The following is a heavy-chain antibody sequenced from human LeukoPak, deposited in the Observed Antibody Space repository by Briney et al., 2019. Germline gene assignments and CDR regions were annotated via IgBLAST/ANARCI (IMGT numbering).Heavy chain of an antibody. CDR2: ISRSSSYI. D-gene: IGHD3-22*01. Sequence: GGSLRLSCAASGFTFSSYSMNWVRQAPGKGLEWVSSISRSSSYIYYADSVKGRFTISRDNAKNSLYLQMNSLRAEDTAVYYCARDQWPDPVYYYDSSGYCNWGQGTLVTVSS. J-gene: IGHJ4*02. CDR3: ARDQWPDPVYYYDSSGYCN. V-gene: IGHV3-21*01. CDR1: GFTFSSYS.